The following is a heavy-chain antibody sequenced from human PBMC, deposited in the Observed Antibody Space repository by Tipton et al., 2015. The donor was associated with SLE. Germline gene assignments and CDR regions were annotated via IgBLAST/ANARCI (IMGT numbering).Heavy chain of an antibody. Sequence: TLSVTCTVSGGSISSGSYYWSWIRQPPGKGLEWIVTMYYTGDTYYNPSLKSRVTMSVDTSNNQFSLKLSSVTAADTAIYSCVRGRGGENWLDPWGPGTLVTVSS. CDR2: MYYTGDT. J-gene: IGHJ5*02. CDR1: GGSISSGSYY. D-gene: IGHD3-16*01. CDR3: VRGRGGENWLDP. V-gene: IGHV4-39*07.